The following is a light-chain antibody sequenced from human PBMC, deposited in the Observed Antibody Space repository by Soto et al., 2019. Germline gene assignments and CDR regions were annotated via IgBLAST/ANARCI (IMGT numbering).Light chain of an antibody. V-gene: IGKV3-15*01. J-gene: IGKJ2*01. CDR2: GAS. CDR3: QQYTNWPYT. CDR1: QSVGSN. Sequence: EIVMTQSPATLSVSPGERASLSCRASQSVGSNLAWYQQTAGQAPRLLIYGASTRATGIPARFSGSGSGTEFTLTISSLQSEDFAVYSCQQYTNWPYTFGQGTNREIK.